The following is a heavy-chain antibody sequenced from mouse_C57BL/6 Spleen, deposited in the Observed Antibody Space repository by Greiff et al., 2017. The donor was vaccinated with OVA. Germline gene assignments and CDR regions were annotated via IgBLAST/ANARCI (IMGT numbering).Heavy chain of an antibody. J-gene: IGHJ4*01. CDR1: GFSLTSYG. D-gene: IGHD2-4*01. V-gene: IGHV2-2*01. Sequence: VQRVESGPGLVQPSQSLSITCTVSGFSLTSYGVHWVRQSPGKGLEWLGVIWSGGSTDYNAAFISRLSISKDNSKSQVFFKMNSLQADDTAIYYCARFRDDYDYAMDYWGQGTSVTVSS. CDR3: ARFRDDYDYAMDY. CDR2: IWSGGST.